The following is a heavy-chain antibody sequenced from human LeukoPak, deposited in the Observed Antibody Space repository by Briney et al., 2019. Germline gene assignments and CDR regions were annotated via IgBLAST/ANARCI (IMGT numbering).Heavy chain of an antibody. CDR3: ARATSSYFYYMDV. Sequence: SETLSLTCAVYGGSFSGYYWSWIRQPPGKGLEWIGEIDHSGSTNYNPSLKSRVTISVDTSKNQFSLKLSSVTAADTAVYYCARATSSYFYYMDVWGKGTTVTISS. D-gene: IGHD5-12*01. CDR1: GGSFSGYY. V-gene: IGHV4-34*01. J-gene: IGHJ6*03. CDR2: IDHSGST.